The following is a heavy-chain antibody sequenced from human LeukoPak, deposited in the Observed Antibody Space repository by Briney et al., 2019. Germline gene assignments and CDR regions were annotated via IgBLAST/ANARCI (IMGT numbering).Heavy chain of an antibody. CDR2: IYPGDSGT. J-gene: IGHJ6*03. CDR1: GYSFTSYW. V-gene: IGHV5-51*01. D-gene: IGHD2/OR15-2a*01. Sequence: GESLKISCKGSGYSFTSYWIGWVRQMPGKGLEWMGIIYPGDSGTRYSPSFQGQVTISADKSISTAYLQWSSLKASDTAMYYCARRKYDFYYYYYMDVWGKGTTVTVSS. CDR3: ARRKYDFYYYYYMDV.